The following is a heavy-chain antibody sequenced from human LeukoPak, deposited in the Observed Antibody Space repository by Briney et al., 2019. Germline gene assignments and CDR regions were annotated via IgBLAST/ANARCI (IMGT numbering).Heavy chain of an antibody. D-gene: IGHD6-13*01. CDR1: GGSISRYY. Sequence: SETLSLTCSVSGGSISRYYWSWIRQPAAKGLERIGRIYTCGSGNYNHSLKSRVAMTVDTSKTQNSLSLSSVTAADPAVYYCARASSWLPFEYWGQGTLVTVSS. CDR2: IYTCGSG. CDR3: ARASSWLPFEY. V-gene: IGHV4-4*07. J-gene: IGHJ4*02.